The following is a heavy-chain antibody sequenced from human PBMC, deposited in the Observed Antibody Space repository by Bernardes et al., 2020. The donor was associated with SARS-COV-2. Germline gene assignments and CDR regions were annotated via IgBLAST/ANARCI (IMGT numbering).Heavy chain of an antibody. CDR3: ARHGISCSGGSCYSGAFDI. CDR1: GYSFTNYW. V-gene: IGHV5-10-1*01. CDR2: IDPSDSYT. J-gene: IGHJ3*02. D-gene: IGHD2-15*01. Sequence: GASLKISCKGSGYSFTNYWISWLRQMPGIGLEWMGSIDPSDSYTNYRPSFQGHVTISADKSISTAYLQWSSLRASDTAMYYCARHGISCSGGSCYSGAFDIWGQGTMVTVSS.